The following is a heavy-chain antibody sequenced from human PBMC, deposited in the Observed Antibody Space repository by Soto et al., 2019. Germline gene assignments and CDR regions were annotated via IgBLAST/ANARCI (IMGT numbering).Heavy chain of an antibody. CDR3: ARGSVAATDYYYGMDV. CDR2: ISAYNGNT. Sequence: ASVKVSCKASGYTFTSYGISWVRQAPGQGLEWMGWISAYNGNTNYAQKLQGRVTMTTDTSTSTAYMELRSLRSDDTAVYYCARGSVAATDYYYGMDVWGQGTTVTVSS. J-gene: IGHJ6*02. CDR1: GYTFTSYG. V-gene: IGHV1-18*01. D-gene: IGHD2-15*01.